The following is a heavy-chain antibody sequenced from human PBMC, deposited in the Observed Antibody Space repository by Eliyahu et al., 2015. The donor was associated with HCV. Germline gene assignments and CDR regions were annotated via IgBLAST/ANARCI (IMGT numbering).Heavy chain of an antibody. CDR2: IFSNDEK. Sequence: QVTLKESGPVLVKPTETLTLTCTVSGFSLSNARMGVSWIRQPPGKALEWLAHIFSNDEKSYSTSLKSRLTISKDTSKSQVVLTMTNMDPVDTATYYCARTTYTIGFPYYYGMDVWGQGTTVTVSS. CDR3: ARTTYTIGFPYYYGMDV. D-gene: IGHD5-24*01. V-gene: IGHV2-26*01. CDR1: GFSLSNARMG. J-gene: IGHJ6*02.